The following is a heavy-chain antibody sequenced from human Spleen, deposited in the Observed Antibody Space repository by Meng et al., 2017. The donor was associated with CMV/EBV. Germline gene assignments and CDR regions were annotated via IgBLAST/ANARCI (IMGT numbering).Heavy chain of an antibody. V-gene: IGHV1-2*02. J-gene: IGHJ6*02. CDR1: GSTFTGYY. CDR2: INPNSGGT. Sequence: ASVKVSCKASGSTFTGYYMHWVRQAPGQGLEWMGWINPNSGGTNYAQKFQGRVTMTRDTSISTAYMELSRLRSDDTAVYYCASWYYDFWSGRDYYYGMDVWGQGTTVTVSS. CDR3: ASWYYDFWSGRDYYYGMDV. D-gene: IGHD3-3*01.